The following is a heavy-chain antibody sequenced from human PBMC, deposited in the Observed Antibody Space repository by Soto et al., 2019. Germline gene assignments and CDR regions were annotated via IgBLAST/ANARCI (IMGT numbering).Heavy chain of an antibody. Sequence: GGSLELSSAPSGVTFSSYAMHWFRQAPGKGLEWVAVISYDGSNKYYADSVKGRFTISRDNSKNTLYLQMNSLRAEDTAVYYCARVWGYQYYYYYGMDVWGQGTTVTVSS. J-gene: IGHJ6*02. CDR3: ARVWGYQYYYYYGMDV. V-gene: IGHV3-30-3*01. D-gene: IGHD5-18*01. CDR2: ISYDGSNK. CDR1: GVTFSSYA.